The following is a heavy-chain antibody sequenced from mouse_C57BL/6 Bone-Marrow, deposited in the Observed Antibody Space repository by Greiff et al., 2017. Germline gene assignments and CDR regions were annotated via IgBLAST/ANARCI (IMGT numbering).Heavy chain of an antibody. J-gene: IGHJ3*01. V-gene: IGHV1-69*01. D-gene: IGHD1-1*01. CDR2: IDPSDSST. Sequence: VQLQQPGAELVMPGASVKLSCKASGYTFTSYWMHWVKQRPGQGLEWIGEIDPSDSSTNYTQKFTGQSTLTVDKSSSTAYMQLSSLTSEDSAVYYCAREDYYYGSSSWFAYWGQGTLVTVSA. CDR1: GYTFTSYW. CDR3: AREDYYYGSSSWFAY.